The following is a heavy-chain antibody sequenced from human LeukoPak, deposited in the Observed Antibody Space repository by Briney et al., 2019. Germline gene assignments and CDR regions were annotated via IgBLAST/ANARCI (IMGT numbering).Heavy chain of an antibody. V-gene: IGHV1-46*01. CDR3: VRAIGYCSSASCPSYFDY. D-gene: IGHD2-2*01. Sequence: ASVKVSCKASGYTSTSYFIHWVRQAPGQGLEWMGIINPSGGSTSYAQKFQGRVTMTRDTSTSTVYMELSSLRSEDTAVYYCVRAIGYCSSASCPSYFDYWGQGTLVTVSS. CDR2: INPSGGST. CDR1: GYTSTSYF. J-gene: IGHJ4*02.